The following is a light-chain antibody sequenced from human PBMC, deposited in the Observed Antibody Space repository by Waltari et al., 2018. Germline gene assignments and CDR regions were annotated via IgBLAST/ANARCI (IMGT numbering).Light chain of an antibody. CDR1: RTTIGADSD. CDR3: QSYDSSLIASV. J-gene: IGLJ2*01. CDR2: GNN. V-gene: IGLV1-40*01. Sequence: QSGLTQPPSVSRAPGQRVNIPCTGPRTTIGADSDVHCYQVLPGTAPKLLIFGNNKRPSGVPDRFSGSKSGTSASLAITGLQAEDEADYYCQSYDSSLIASVFGGGTKLTVL.